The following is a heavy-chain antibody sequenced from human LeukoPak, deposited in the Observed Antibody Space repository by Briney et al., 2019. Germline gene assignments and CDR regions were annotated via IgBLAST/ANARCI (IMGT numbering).Heavy chain of an antibody. CDR3: AKSPGYWTHDY. D-gene: IGHD1-1*01. CDR1: VFSFSSPG. Sequence: GGSLRLSCAASVFSFSSPGMSWVRQAPGKGLEWVSSIGKNGANTYYADSVKGRFTVSTDNSKNTLYVQVNSLTAEDTAVYYCAKSPGYWTHDYWGQGILDTVS. V-gene: IGHV3-23*01. CDR2: IGKNGANT. J-gene: IGHJ4*02.